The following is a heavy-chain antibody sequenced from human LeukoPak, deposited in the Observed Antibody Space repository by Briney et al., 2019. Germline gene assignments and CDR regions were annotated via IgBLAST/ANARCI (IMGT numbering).Heavy chain of an antibody. D-gene: IGHD3-22*01. CDR2: IIPILGIA. Sequence: SVKVSCKASGGTFSSYTISWVRQAPGQGLEWMGRIIPILGIANYAQKFQGRVTITAGKSTSTAYMELSSLRSEDTAVYYCARELEYYDSSGPTPRYYFDYWGQGTLVTVSS. CDR1: GGTFSSYT. CDR3: ARELEYYDSSGPTPRYYFDY. J-gene: IGHJ4*02. V-gene: IGHV1-69*04.